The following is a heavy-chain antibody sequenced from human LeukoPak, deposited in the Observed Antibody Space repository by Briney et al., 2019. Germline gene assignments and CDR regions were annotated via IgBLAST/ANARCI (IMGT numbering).Heavy chain of an antibody. CDR3: ARHEYYGASDY. Sequence: SETLSPTCTVSGGSISSYYWSWIRQPPGKGLEWIGYIYYSGSTNYNPSLKSRVTISVDTSKNHFSLKLTSVTAADTAVYYCARHEYYGASDYWGQGTLVTVSS. V-gene: IGHV4-59*08. CDR2: IYYSGST. D-gene: IGHD4-17*01. J-gene: IGHJ4*02. CDR1: GGSISSYY.